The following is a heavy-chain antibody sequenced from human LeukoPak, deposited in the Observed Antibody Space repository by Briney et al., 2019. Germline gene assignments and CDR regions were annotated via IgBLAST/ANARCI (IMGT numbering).Heavy chain of an antibody. CDR2: IFPSDSDT. CDR3: ARRGVGYCNGGSCYAFDI. D-gene: IGHD2-15*01. V-gene: IGHV5-51*01. J-gene: IGHJ3*02. Sequence: GESLKISCKGSGYSFTSYWIGWVRQMPGKGLEWMGIIFPSDSDTRYSPSFQGQVTISADKSISTAYLQWSSLKASDTAMYYCARRGVGYCNGGSCYAFDIWGQGTMVTVSS. CDR1: GYSFTSYW.